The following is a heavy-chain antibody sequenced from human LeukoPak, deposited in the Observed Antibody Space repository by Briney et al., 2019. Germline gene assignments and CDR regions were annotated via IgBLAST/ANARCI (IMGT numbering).Heavy chain of an antibody. CDR2: VYYDGTS. V-gene: IGHV4-39*01. D-gene: IGHD5-24*01. Sequence: SETLSLTCTVSGGSINSHSYYWGWIRQPPGKGLEWIGSVYYDGTSYSNPSLKARVGVFVDTSRDQFSLDLDFVTAADTALYYCVRHISTNTGYFDSCGQGTLVSVSS. CDR1: GGSINSHSYY. J-gene: IGHJ4*02. CDR3: VRHISTNTGYFDS.